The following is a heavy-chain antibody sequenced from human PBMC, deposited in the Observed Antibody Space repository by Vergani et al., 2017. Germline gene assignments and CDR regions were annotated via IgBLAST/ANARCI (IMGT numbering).Heavy chain of an antibody. D-gene: IGHD6-13*01. V-gene: IGHV4-38-2*02. CDR2: IYHSGST. J-gene: IGHJ4*02. CDR1: GYSISSGYY. Sequence: QVQLQESGPGLVKPSETLSLTCTVSGYSISSGYYWGWIRQPPGKGLEWIGSIYHSGSTYYNPSLKSRVTISVDTSKNQFSLKLSPVTAADPAVYYCARSISSWYCDYWGQGTLVNVSS. CDR3: ARSISSWYCDY.